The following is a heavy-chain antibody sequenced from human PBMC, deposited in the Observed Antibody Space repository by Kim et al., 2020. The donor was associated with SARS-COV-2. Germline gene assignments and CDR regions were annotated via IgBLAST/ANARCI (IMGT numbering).Heavy chain of an antibody. J-gene: IGHJ4*02. V-gene: IGHV4-59*13. D-gene: IGHD3-10*01. CDR1: GGSISGYY. CDR3: AKEGEGNYYNNYFDY. CDR2: IHYSGST. Sequence: SETLSLTCTVSGGSISGYYWSWIRQAPGKRLEWVGYIHYSGSTNYNPSLERRITISVDKSKNHFSLKQSSVTAADTAVYYCAKEGEGNYYNNYFDYWGQGSLVTVSS.